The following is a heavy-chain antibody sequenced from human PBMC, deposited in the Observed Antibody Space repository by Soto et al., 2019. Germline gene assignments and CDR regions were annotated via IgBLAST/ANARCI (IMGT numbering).Heavy chain of an antibody. CDR3: AKEGYAMVRGVIWYYGMDV. Sequence: PGGSLRLSCAASGFTFSSYAMSWVRQAPGKGLEWVSAISGSGGSTYYADSVKGRFTISRDNSKNTLYLQINRLRAEDTAVYYCAKEGYAMVRGVIWYYGMDVWGQGTTVTVSS. CDR1: GFTFSSYA. V-gene: IGHV3-23*01. J-gene: IGHJ6*02. D-gene: IGHD3-10*01. CDR2: ISGSGGST.